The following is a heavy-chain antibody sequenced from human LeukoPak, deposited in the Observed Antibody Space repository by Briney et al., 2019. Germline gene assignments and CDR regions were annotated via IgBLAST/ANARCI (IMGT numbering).Heavy chain of an antibody. CDR3: ARDQGEWDLCP. V-gene: IGHV3-48*03. D-gene: IGHD1-26*01. CDR1: GFTFSRYE. CDR2: ISSSGSTI. Sequence: GGPLRLSCAASGFTFSRYEMNWVRQAPGKGLEWVSYISSSGSTIYYADSVKGRFTISRDNAKNSLYLQMNSLRAEDTAVYYCARDQGEWDLCPWGQGTLVTVSS. J-gene: IGHJ4*02.